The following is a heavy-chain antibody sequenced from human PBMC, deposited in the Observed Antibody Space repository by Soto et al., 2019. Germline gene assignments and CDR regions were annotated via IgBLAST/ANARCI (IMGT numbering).Heavy chain of an antibody. V-gene: IGHV4-31*03. Sequence: QVQLQESGPGLVKPSQTLSLTCTVSGGSISSSGYYWSWIRQHPGKGLEWIGYIYYSGSTYYNPCLKSRVTISVDTSKNQFSLKLSSVTAAYTAVYYCARFAVGDFNDYWGHGTLVTVSS. CDR2: IYYSGST. D-gene: IGHD2-21*02. CDR3: ARFAVGDFNDY. CDR1: GGSISSSGYY. J-gene: IGHJ4*01.